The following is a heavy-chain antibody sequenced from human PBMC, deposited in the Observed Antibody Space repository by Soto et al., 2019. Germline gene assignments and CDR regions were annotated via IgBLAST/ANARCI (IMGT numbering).Heavy chain of an antibody. CDR1: GYTFTSYA. D-gene: IGHD4-17*01. CDR3: ARDRDIYGDRYWHLDL. Sequence: ASVKVSCKASGYTFTSYAMHWVRQAPGQRLEWMGWINAGNGNTKYSQKFQGRVTITRDTSASTAYMELSSLRSEDTAVYYCARDRDIYGDRYWHLDLWGRGTLVTVSS. CDR2: INAGNGNT. J-gene: IGHJ2*01. V-gene: IGHV1-3*01.